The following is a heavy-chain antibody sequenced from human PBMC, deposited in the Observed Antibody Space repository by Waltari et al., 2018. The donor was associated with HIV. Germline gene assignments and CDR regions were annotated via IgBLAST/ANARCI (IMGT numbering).Heavy chain of an antibody. Sequence: EHLVESGGAVVQPGSSLRLSCAASGFTFSSYNMVWVRQATGKGLGWVAVISYDGSSENYADFVKGRFPISRHNSENTLCLQMHSPSSEDTAVYDCARGGKYGDYQYYFDSWGQGTLVTVSP. CDR1: GFTFSSYN. V-gene: IGHV3-30-3*01. CDR3: ARGGKYGDYQYYFDS. CDR2: ISYDGSSE. J-gene: IGHJ4*02. D-gene: IGHD4-17*01.